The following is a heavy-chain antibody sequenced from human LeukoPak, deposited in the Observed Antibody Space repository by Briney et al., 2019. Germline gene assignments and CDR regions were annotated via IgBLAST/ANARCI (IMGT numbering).Heavy chain of an antibody. CDR3: AKDRYGSGNNWFDP. Sequence: GGSLRLPCAASGFTFSSYGMHWVRQAPGKGLEWVAVISYDGSNKYYADSVKGRFTISRDNSKNTLYLQMNSLRAEDTAVYYCAKDRYGSGNNWFDPWGQGTLVTVSS. D-gene: IGHD3-10*01. CDR2: ISYDGSNK. V-gene: IGHV3-30*18. CDR1: GFTFSSYG. J-gene: IGHJ5*02.